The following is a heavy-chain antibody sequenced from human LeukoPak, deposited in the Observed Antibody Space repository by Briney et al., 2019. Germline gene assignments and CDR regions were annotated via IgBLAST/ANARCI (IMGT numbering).Heavy chain of an antibody. V-gene: IGHV5-51*01. CDR1: GYSFTSYW. Sequence: GESLKISCKGSGYSFTSYWIGWVRQMPGKGLEWMGIIYPGDSCTTYSPSFQGQVTISADKSISTAYLQWSSLKASDTAMYYCARRFQINYFDYWGQGTLVTVSS. CDR3: ARRFQINYFDY. D-gene: IGHD3-10*01. CDR2: IYPGDSCT. J-gene: IGHJ4*02.